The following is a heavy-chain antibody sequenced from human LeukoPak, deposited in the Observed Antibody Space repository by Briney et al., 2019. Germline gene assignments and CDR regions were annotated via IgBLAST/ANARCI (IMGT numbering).Heavy chain of an antibody. Sequence: SETLSLTCAVYGGSFSGYYWGWIRQPPGKGLEWIGEINHSGSTNYNPSLKSRVTISVDTSKNQFSLKLSSVTAADTAVYYCARRRHYYGSGRPFDYWGQGTLVTVSS. V-gene: IGHV4-34*01. J-gene: IGHJ4*02. CDR2: INHSGST. CDR3: ARRRHYYGSGRPFDY. CDR1: GGSFSGYY. D-gene: IGHD3-10*01.